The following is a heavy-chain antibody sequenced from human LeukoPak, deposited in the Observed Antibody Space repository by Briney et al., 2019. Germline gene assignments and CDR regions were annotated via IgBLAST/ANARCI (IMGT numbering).Heavy chain of an antibody. CDR2: IRYDGSNK. J-gene: IGHJ4*02. CDR1: GFTFSSYG. CDR3: ASPRRPYCGGDCYSGDYFDY. D-gene: IGHD2-21*02. V-gene: IGHV3-30*02. Sequence: GGSLRLSCAASGFTFSSYGMHWVRQAPGKGLEWVAFIRYDGSNKYYADSVKGRFTISRDNSKNTLYLQMNSLRAEDTVVYYCASPRRPYCGGDCYSGDYFDYWGQGTLVTVSS.